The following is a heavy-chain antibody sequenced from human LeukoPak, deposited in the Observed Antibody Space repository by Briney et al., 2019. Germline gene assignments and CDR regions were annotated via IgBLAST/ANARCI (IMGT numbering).Heavy chain of an antibody. CDR2: IYYGGST. CDR1: GGSISSNY. D-gene: IGHD6-19*01. J-gene: IGHJ4*02. Sequence: SETLSLTCTVSGGSISSNYWSWIRQPPGKGLEWIGYIYYGGSTNYNPSLKSRVTISVDTSKNQFSLNLSSVTAADTAVYYCARGGWSLDYWGQGTLVTVSS. V-gene: IGHV4-59*01. CDR3: ARGGWSLDY.